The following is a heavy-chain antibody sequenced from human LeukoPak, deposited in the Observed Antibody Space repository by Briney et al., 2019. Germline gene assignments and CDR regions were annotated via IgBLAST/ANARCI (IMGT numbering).Heavy chain of an antibody. V-gene: IGHV1-24*01. D-gene: IGHD3-22*01. CDR2: FDPEDGET. Sequence: GASVKVSCKVSGYTLTELSMHWVRQAPGKGLEWMGGFDPEDGETIYAQKFQGRVTMTEDTSTDTAYMELSSLRSEDTAVYYCATAYDRSGYYCWYFQHWGQGTLVTVSS. CDR3: ATAYDRSGYYCWYFQH. CDR1: GYTLTELS. J-gene: IGHJ1*01.